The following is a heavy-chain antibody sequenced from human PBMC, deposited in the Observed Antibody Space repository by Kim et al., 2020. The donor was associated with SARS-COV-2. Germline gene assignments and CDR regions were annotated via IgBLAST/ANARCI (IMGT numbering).Heavy chain of an antibody. J-gene: IGHJ6*02. CDR1: GFTFDDYD. D-gene: IGHD6-13*01. CDR3: AKGRISAVRAATVPWAPMNV. CDR2: INWNSGSI. Sequence: GGSLRLSCAASGFTFDDYDMPWVRQAPGKGLEWVSGINWNSGSIGYADAVKGRFTISCNNAKNSLYLQMKSMRAEDTALYYCAKGRISAVRAATVPWAPMNVWRERATGTVSS. V-gene: IGHV3-9*01.